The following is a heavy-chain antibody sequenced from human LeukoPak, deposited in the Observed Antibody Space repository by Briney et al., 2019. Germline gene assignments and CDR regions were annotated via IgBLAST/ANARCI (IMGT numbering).Heavy chain of an antibody. V-gene: IGHV3-30*04. J-gene: IGHJ4*02. CDR3: ARDLSYYGLGCPDY. CDR2: ISYDGSNQ. D-gene: IGHD3-10*01. Sequence: QPGGSLRLSCAASGFTFSSYAIQCVRQAPGKGLEWVAVISYDGSNQYYADSVKGRFTISRDNSKNTLYLQMNSLRAEDTAVYYCARDLSYYGLGCPDYWGQGTLVTVSS. CDR1: GFTFSSYA.